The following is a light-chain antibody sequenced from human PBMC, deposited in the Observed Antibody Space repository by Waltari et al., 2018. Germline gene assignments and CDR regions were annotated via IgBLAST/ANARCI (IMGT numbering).Light chain of an antibody. J-gene: IGLJ3*02. V-gene: IGLV4-69*01. CDR2: LNSDGSH. CDR1: SGPSSYA. Sequence: QLVLTQSPSASASLGASVKLTCTLSSGPSSYAIAWHQQQPEKGPRFLMKLNSDGSHSKGDGIPDRFSGSSSGTERYLTISSLQSEDEADYYCQTWDTDIRVFGGGTELTVL. CDR3: QTWDTDIRV.